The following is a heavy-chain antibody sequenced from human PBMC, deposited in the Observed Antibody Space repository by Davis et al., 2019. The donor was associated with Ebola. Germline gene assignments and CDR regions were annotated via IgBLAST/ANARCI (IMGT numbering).Heavy chain of an antibody. CDR3: ARDHVVAGVIFDF. V-gene: IGHV3-48*02. D-gene: IGHD6-19*01. CDR1: GFSFNSYT. CDR2: ITNGGSTN. Sequence: GESLKISCIASGFSFNSYTMNWVRQAPGKGLEWLSYITNGGSTNSYADSVKGRFTVSRDNAKNSLFLQMNSLRDEDTAVYYCARDHVVAGVIFDFWGQGTLVTVSS. J-gene: IGHJ4*02.